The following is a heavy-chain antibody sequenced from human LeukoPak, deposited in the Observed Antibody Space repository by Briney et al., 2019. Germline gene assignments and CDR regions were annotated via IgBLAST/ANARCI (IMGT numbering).Heavy chain of an antibody. CDR3: ARDCGGDCYSAFDI. V-gene: IGHV1-8*01. J-gene: IGHJ3*02. Sequence: ASVKVSCKASGYTFTSYDINWVRQATGQGLEWMGWMNPNSGNTGHAQKFQGRVTMTRNTSISTAYMELSSLRSEDTAVYYCARDCGGDCYSAFDIWGQGTMVTVSS. CDR2: MNPNSGNT. D-gene: IGHD2-21*02. CDR1: GYTFTSYD.